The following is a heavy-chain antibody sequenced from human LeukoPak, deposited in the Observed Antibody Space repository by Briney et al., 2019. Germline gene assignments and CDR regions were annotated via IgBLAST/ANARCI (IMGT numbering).Heavy chain of an antibody. J-gene: IGHJ5*02. V-gene: IGHV3-30*03. CDR3: ARRARGYSGYGDNWFDP. CDR2: ISYDGSDK. Sequence: PGRSLRLSCAASGFTFSSYGMHWVRQAPGKGLEWVAVISYDGSDKYYADSVKGRFTISRDNAKNSLYLQMNSLRAEDTAVYYCARRARGYSGYGDNWFDPWGQGTLVTVSS. CDR1: GFTFSSYG. D-gene: IGHD5-12*01.